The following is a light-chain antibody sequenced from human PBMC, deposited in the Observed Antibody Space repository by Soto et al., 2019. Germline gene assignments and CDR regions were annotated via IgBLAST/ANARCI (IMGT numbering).Light chain of an antibody. CDR2: GAS. CDR3: QHHGGPPLFA. V-gene: IGKV3-20*01. CDR1: KSVDTY. Sequence: EIVLTQSPGTLSLSPGESAALSCRASKSVDTYLNWYQQKPGQAPRLLIYGASSRATGIPDRFSGSGSGTDFILTIRRLEPEDFAVYDCQHHGGPPLFAFGPGNRVDVK. J-gene: IGKJ3*01.